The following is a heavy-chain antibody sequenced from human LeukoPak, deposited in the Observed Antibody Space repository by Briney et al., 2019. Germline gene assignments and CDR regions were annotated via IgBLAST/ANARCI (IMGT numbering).Heavy chain of an antibody. CDR2: ISGSDGST. Sequence: PGGSLRLSCAASGFTFSSYAMTWVRQAPGKGLEGVSVISGSDGSTYYADSVKGRFTISRDNSKNTLYLQMNSLRAEDTAVYYCAKTPRDSSGYYFDYWGQGTLVTVSS. J-gene: IGHJ4*02. D-gene: IGHD6-19*01. CDR1: GFTFSSYA. CDR3: AKTPRDSSGYYFDY. V-gene: IGHV3-23*01.